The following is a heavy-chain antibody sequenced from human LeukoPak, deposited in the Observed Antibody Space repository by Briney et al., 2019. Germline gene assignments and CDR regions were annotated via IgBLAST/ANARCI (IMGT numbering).Heavy chain of an antibody. V-gene: IGHV4-34*01. CDR3: ARGRGSSSPFDY. D-gene: IGHD6-6*01. CDR1: GGSFSGYY. Sequence: SETLSLTCAVYGGSFSGYYWSWIRQPPGKGLEWIGEINHSGSTNYNPSLKSRVTISVNTSKNQFSLKLSSVTAADTAVYYCARGRGSSSPFDYWGQGTLVTVSS. CDR2: INHSGST. J-gene: IGHJ4*02.